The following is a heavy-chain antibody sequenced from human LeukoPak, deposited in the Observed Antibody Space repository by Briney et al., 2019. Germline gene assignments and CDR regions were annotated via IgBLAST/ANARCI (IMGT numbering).Heavy chain of an antibody. CDR3: ARGGAAFYYFDY. V-gene: IGHV4-30-4*01. D-gene: IGHD3-16*01. CDR2: IYDSGRT. J-gene: IGHJ4*02. CDR1: GVSISSGDIY. Sequence: SQTLSLTCSVSGVSISSGDIYWNWIRQPPGKGLEWIGYIYDSGRTLNNPSLKGRVTMSLDTSNNRFSLKLSSVTAADTAVYYCARGGAAFYYFDYWGQGTLATVSS.